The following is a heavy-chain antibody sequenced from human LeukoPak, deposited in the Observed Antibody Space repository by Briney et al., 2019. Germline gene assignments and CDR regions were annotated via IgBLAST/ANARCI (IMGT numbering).Heavy chain of an antibody. J-gene: IGHJ4*02. D-gene: IGHD1-26*01. CDR2: ISYDGSNK. CDR1: GFTFSSYA. V-gene: IGHV3-30-3*01. Sequence: GRSLRLSCAASGFTFSSYAMHWVRQAPGKGLEWVAVISYDGSNKYYADSVKGRFTISRDNSKNTLYLQMNSLRAEDTAVYYRASLEPEATSPYFDYWGQGTLVTVSS. CDR3: ASLEPEATSPYFDY.